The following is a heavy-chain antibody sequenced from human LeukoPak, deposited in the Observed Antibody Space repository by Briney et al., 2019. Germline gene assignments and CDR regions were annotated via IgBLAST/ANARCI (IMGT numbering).Heavy chain of an antibody. Sequence: GGSLRLSCAASGFTFSTYGMHWVRQAPGKGLEWVAFIQNDGTNKYYADSVKGRFTISRDNSKNTLYLQMNSLRAEDTAVYYCARVIRAHYDFWSGYNHWGQGTLVTVSS. CDR2: IQNDGTNK. D-gene: IGHD3-3*01. V-gene: IGHV3-30*02. CDR1: GFTFSTYG. J-gene: IGHJ4*02. CDR3: ARVIRAHYDFWSGYNH.